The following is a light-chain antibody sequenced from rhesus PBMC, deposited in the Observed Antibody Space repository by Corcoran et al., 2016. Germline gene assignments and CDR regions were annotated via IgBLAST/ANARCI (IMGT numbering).Light chain of an antibody. Sequence: DIVMTQTPLSLPVTLGEPASISCRSSQSLLRSNGYNSLRWYLQKPGQAPPLLIYFSSNRASGVPSRVSGSGSGTDFTLQISRAEAEDVGSYSFMPALQTPFAFGPGTKLDLK. CDR1: QSLLRSNGYNS. J-gene: IGKJ3*01. V-gene: IGKV2-60*01. CDR2: FSS. CDR3: MPALQTPFA.